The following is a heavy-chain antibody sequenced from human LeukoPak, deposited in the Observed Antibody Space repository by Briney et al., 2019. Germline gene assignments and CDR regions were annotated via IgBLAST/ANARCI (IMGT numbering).Heavy chain of an antibody. Sequence: SQTLSLTCAISGDSVSSNSAAWNWITQSPSRGLEWLGRTYYRSRWYSDYAVSLKSRITIIPDTSKNQFSLQLNSVILEDTAVYFCARELRRIFDYWDQGSLVTVSS. CDR3: ARELRRIFDY. CDR1: GDSVSSNSAA. CDR2: TYYRSRWYS. J-gene: IGHJ4*02. V-gene: IGHV6-1*01.